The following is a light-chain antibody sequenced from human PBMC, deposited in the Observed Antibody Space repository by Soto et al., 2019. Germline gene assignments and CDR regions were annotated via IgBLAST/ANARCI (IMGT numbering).Light chain of an antibody. CDR1: LSVSPSY. Sequence: EIVLTQSPGSLSLSPGERATLSCRASLSVSPSYLGWYQLKPDQPPRLVFYGASSRATCGPDRCSGGGCGTDFILTISRLEPEVSAVYYCHHYAKTFGQGTRVEIK. V-gene: IGKV3-20*01. CDR2: GAS. CDR3: HHYAKT. J-gene: IGKJ2*01.